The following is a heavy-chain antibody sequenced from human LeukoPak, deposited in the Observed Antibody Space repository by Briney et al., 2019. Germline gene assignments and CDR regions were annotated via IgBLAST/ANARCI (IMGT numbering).Heavy chain of an antibody. D-gene: IGHD5-12*01. CDR3: ARPLEYSGYDSGY. CDR1: GFTFSSDW. CDR2: INSDGSST. J-gene: IGHJ4*02. V-gene: IGHV3-74*01. Sequence: PGRSLRLSCAASGFTFSSDWMHGVRQAPGKGLVWVSRINSDGSSTSYADSVKGRFTISRDNAKNTLYLQMNSLRAEDTAVYYCARPLEYSGYDSGYRGQGTLVTVAS.